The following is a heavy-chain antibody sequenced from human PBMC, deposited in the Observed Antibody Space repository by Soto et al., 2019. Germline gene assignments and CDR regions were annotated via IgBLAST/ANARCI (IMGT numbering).Heavy chain of an antibody. V-gene: IGHV4-34*01. CDR2: INHSGST. J-gene: IGHJ4*02. CDR1: GGSFSGYY. D-gene: IGHD3-10*01. CDR3: ARTSGITPTWVFGY. Sequence: QVQLQQWGAGLLKPSETLSLTCAVYGGSFSGYYWSWIRQPPGKGLEWIGEINHSGSTNYNPSLKSRVTISGDTSKNQFSLKLSAVTAADKAVYYCARTSGITPTWVFGYWGLGTLVTVSS.